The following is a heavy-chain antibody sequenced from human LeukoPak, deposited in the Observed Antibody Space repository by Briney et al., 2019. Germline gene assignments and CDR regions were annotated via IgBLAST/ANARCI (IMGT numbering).Heavy chain of an antibody. Sequence: SETLSLTCAVYGGSFSGYYWSWIRQPPGKGREWGGEINHSGSTNYNPSLKSRVTISVDTSKNQFSLKLSSVTAADTAVYYCARGVVDYWGQGTLVTVSS. CDR3: ARGVVDY. J-gene: IGHJ4*02. CDR1: GGSFSGYY. CDR2: INHSGST. V-gene: IGHV4-34*01.